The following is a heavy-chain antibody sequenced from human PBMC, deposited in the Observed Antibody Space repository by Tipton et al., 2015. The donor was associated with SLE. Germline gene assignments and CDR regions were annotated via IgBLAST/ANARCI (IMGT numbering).Heavy chain of an antibody. CDR1: GGSVTRSGYY. J-gene: IGHJ3*02. V-gene: IGHV4-39*07. Sequence: TLSLTCAVSGGSVTRSGYYWGWIRQSPGKGLEWIGSIYYSGSRYYSPSLKSRVTIALDTSKNHFSLRVNSVTAADTAVYYCARRRDPDTVATDVFDIWGQGTLVTVSS. D-gene: IGHD5-12*01. CDR3: ARRRDPDTVATDVFDI. CDR2: IYYSGSR.